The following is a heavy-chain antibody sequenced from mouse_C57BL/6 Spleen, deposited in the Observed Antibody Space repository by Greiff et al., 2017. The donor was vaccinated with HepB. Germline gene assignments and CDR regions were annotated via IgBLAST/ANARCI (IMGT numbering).Heavy chain of an antibody. CDR3: ARSTAQAYYFDY. J-gene: IGHJ2*01. CDR2: INPSSGYT. V-gene: IGHV1-4*01. D-gene: IGHD3-2*02. Sequence: VHLVESGAELARPGASVKMSCKASGYTFTSYTMHWVKQRPGQGLEWIGYINPSSGYTKYNQKFKDKATLTADKSSSTAYMQLSSLTSEDSAVYYCARSTAQAYYFDYWGQSTTLTVSS. CDR1: GYTFTSYT.